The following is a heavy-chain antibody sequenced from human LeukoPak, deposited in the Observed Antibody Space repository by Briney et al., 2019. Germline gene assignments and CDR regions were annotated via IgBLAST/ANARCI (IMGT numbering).Heavy chain of an antibody. J-gene: IGHJ6*03. CDR2: IYSGGST. CDR3: AKDPPKPYCSSTSCPDYYYYYMDV. V-gene: IGHV3-53*01. D-gene: IGHD2-2*01. CDR1: GFTVSSNY. Sequence: GGSLRLSCAASGFTVSSNYMSWVRQAPGKGLEWVSVIYSGGSTYYADSVKGRFTISRDNSKNTLYLQMNSLRAEDTAVYYCAKDPPKPYCSSTSCPDYYYYYMDVWGKGTTVTVSS.